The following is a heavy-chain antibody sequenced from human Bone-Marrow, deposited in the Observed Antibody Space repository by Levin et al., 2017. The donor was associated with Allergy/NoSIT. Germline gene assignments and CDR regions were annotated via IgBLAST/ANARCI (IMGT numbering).Heavy chain of an antibody. CDR1: GFTFGDYG. CDR2: ISYEGSKK. CDR3: VRSRWNLIDA. D-gene: IGHD1-1*01. J-gene: IGHJ5*02. Sequence: HPGGSLRLSCTASGFTFGDYGMHWVRQAPGKGLEWVAAISYEGSKKDYADSMKGRFTISRDNSKNTLFLQVNSLRGGDTAVYHCVRSRWNLIDAWGQGTLVIVSS. V-gene: IGHV3-30*03.